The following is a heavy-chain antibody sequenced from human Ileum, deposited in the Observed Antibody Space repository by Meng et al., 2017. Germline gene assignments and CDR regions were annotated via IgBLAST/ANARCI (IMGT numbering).Heavy chain of an antibody. CDR3: VRGPGSGVYYSQFDP. D-gene: IGHD1-26*01. J-gene: IGHJ5*02. CDR1: GFTFNIYG. Sequence: GESLKISCAASGFTFNIYGMNWIRQAPGKGLEWVAMIWFDGSKKYYGDSVKGRFTISRDNSKNTVDLQMDSLRVDDTAIYYCVRGPGSGVYYSQFDPWGHGTLVTVSS. V-gene: IGHV3-33*01. CDR2: IWFDGSKK.